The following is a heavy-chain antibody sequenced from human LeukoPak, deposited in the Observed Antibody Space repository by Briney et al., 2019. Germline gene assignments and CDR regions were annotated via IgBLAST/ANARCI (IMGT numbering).Heavy chain of an antibody. CDR1: GGSISSYY. J-gene: IGHJ4*02. CDR3: ARGRGSGSYYRADY. D-gene: IGHD3-10*01. V-gene: IGHV4-59*01. Sequence: KPSETLSLTCTVSGGSISSYYWSWIRQPPGKGLEWIGYIYYSGSTNYNPSLKSRVTISVDTSKNQFSLKLSSVTAADTAVYYCARGRGSGSYYRADYWGQGTLVTVSS. CDR2: IYYSGST.